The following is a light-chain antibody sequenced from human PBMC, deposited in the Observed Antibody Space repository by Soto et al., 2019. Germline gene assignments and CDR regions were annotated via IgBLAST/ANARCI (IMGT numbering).Light chain of an antibody. J-gene: IGLJ2*01. Sequence: QSVLTQPPSVSGAPGQRVTISCTGSSSNIGAGYDVHWYQHLPGTAPKVLIYRNRHRPSGVPDRFSVSKSGTSASLAITGRQADDEADYYCQSYAIRLSGVLFGGGTKLTVL. CDR1: SSNIGAGYD. V-gene: IGLV1-40*01. CDR2: RNR. CDR3: QSYAIRLSGVL.